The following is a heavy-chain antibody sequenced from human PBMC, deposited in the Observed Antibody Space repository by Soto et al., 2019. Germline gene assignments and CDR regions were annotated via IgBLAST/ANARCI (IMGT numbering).Heavy chain of an antibody. J-gene: IGHJ5*02. V-gene: IGHV1-18*04. D-gene: IGHD2-15*01. Sequence: ASVKVSCKVSGYTFNSYGISWVRQAPGQGLEWMGWISAYNGNINYAQKFQGRVTMTTDTSTSTAYMELRSLRSDDTAVYYCARLIGYCSGGSCPFYPWGQGTRVTVSS. CDR1: GYTFNSYG. CDR2: ISAYNGNI. CDR3: ARLIGYCSGGSCPFYP.